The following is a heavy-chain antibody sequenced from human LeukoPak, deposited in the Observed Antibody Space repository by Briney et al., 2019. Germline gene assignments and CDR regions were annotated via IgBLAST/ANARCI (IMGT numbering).Heavy chain of an antibody. J-gene: IGHJ6*03. CDR3: ARSYCTNGVRYGYYYYYMDV. V-gene: IGHV4-39*07. CDR2: IYYSGST. CDR1: GGSVSNYY. D-gene: IGHD2-8*01. Sequence: SETLSLTCTVSGGSVSNYYWSWIRQPPGKGLEWIGSIYYSGSTYYNPSLKSRVTISVDTSKNQFSLKLSSVTAADTAVYYCARSYCTNGVRYGYYYYYMDVWGKGTTVTVSS.